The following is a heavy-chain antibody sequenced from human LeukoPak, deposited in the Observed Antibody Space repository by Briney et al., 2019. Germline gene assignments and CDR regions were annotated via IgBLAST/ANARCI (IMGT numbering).Heavy chain of an antibody. V-gene: IGHV1-18*01. CDR1: GYTFTSYG. J-gene: IGHJ4*02. CDR2: ISAYNGNT. D-gene: IGHD2-2*02. CDR3: ARDDCSSTSCYTPPFDY. Sequence: ASVKVSCKASGYTFTSYGISWVRQAPGQGLEWMGWISAYNGNTNYAQKLQGRVTVTTDTSTSTAYMELRSLRSDDTAVYYCARDDCSSTSCYTPPFDYWGQGTLVTVSS.